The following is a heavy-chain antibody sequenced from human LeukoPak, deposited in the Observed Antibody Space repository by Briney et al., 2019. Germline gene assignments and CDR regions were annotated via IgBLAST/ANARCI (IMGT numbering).Heavy chain of an antibody. CDR3: ARVSLHYGDYPDVYGMDV. J-gene: IGHJ6*02. CDR2: IYTSGST. Sequence: EPSETLSLTCTGSGGSISSYYWSWIRQPAGKGLEWIGRIYTSGSTNYNPSLKSRVTMSVDTSKNQFSLKLSSVTAADTAVYYCARVSLHYGDYPDVYGMDVWGQGTTVTVSS. D-gene: IGHD4-17*01. CDR1: GGSISSYY. V-gene: IGHV4-4*07.